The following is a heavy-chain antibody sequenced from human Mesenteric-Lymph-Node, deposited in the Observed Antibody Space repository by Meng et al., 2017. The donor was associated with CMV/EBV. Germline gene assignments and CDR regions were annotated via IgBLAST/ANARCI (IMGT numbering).Heavy chain of an antibody. J-gene: IGHJ6*02. Sequence: SVKVSCKASGGTFYNYAFSWVRQAPGQGLEWMGGIIPILGISDYAQKFQDRVTFTAVKSTSTAYMELSSLRSEDTAVYYCARANTPPRPINYYYYYLMAVWGQGTTVTVSS. CDR3: ARANTPPRPINYYYYYLMAV. D-gene: IGHD6-6*01. CDR1: GGTFYNYA. V-gene: IGHV1-69*10. CDR2: IIPILGIS.